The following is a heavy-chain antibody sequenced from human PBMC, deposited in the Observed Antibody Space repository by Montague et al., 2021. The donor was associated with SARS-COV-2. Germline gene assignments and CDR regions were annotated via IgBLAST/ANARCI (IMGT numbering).Heavy chain of an antibody. CDR1: GGSFSDYY. Sequence: SETLSLTCAVYGGSFSDYYWTWIRQAPGKGLEWIGEVDHRGSSSYNPSLQSRLTISVDRSKNQFSLRLTSVTAADTAVYYCARGQVTVFGVLMMLPAAGPLDSWGLGTKVTVSS. CDR3: ARGQVTVFGVLMMLPAAGPLDS. J-gene: IGHJ3*02. V-gene: IGHV4-34*01. D-gene: IGHD3-16*02. CDR2: VDHRGSS.